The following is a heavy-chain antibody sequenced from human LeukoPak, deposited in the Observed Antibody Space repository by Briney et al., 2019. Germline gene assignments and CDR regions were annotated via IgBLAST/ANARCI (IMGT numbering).Heavy chain of an antibody. D-gene: IGHD5-12*01. J-gene: IGHJ4*02. CDR3: ARLGGYGYFDY. CDR2: IYYSGST. Sequence: PSETLSLTCTVSGGSISSYYWSWIRQPSGKGLEWIGYIYYSGSTNYNPSLKSRVTISVDTSKSQFSLKLSSVTAADTAVYYCARLGGYGYFDYWGQGTLVTVSS. V-gene: IGHV4-59*01. CDR1: GGSISSYY.